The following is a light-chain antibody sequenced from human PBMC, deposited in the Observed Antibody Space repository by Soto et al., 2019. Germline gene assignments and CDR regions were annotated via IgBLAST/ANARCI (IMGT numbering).Light chain of an antibody. CDR2: EVS. CDR3: RSYTSSSTYV. J-gene: IGLJ1*01. V-gene: IGLV2-14*01. Sequence: QSALTQPASVSGSPGQSITISCTGTSSDVGGYNYVSWYQQHPGKAPKLMIYEVSNRPSGVSNRFSGSKSGNTASLTIYGLQAEDEADYYCRSYTSSSTYVFGTGTKLTVL. CDR1: SSDVGGYNY.